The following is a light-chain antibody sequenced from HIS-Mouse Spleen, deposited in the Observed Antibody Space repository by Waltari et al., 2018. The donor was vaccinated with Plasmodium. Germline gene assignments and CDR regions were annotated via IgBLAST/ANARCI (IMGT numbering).Light chain of an antibody. V-gene: IGLV2-11*01. CDR1: SSDVGGYNY. Sequence: QSALTQPRSVSGSPGQSVTISCTGTSSDVGGYNYVSWYQQHPGKAPKLMIYDVSKRPSGVPVRFPGSNSGNTASLTISGLQAEYEADYYCCSYAGSYTLVFGGGTKLTVL. CDR3: CSYAGSYTLV. CDR2: DVS. J-gene: IGLJ2*01.